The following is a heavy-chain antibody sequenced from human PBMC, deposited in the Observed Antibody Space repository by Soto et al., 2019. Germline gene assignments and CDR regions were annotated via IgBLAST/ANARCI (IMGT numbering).Heavy chain of an antibody. D-gene: IGHD3-16*02. CDR3: ARDSDDYIWGSYRFDDAFDI. J-gene: IGHJ3*02. CDR2: ISSSSSYI. CDR1: GFTFSSYS. Sequence: GGSLRLSCAASGFTFSSYSMNWVRQAPGKGLEWVSSISSSSSYIYYADSVKGRFTISRDNAKNSLYLQMNSLRAEDTAVYYCARDSDDYIWGSYRFDDAFDIWGQGTMVTVSS. V-gene: IGHV3-21*01.